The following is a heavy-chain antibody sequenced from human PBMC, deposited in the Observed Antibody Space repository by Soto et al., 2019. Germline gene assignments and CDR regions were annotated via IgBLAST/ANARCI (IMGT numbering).Heavy chain of an antibody. V-gene: IGHV1-69*13. CDR3: ARDPSSVYSSDTSVSDAFDI. CDR2: IIPIFGTA. J-gene: IGHJ3*02. D-gene: IGHD3-22*01. Sequence: SVKVSCKASGGTFSSYAISWVRQAPGQGLEWMGGIIPIFGTANYAQKFQGRVTITADESTSTAYMELSSLRSEDTAVYYCARDPSSVYSSDTSVSDAFDIWGQGTMVTVSS. CDR1: GGTFSSYA.